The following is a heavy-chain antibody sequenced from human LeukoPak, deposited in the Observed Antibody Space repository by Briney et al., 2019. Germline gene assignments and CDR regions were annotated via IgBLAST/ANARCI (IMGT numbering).Heavy chain of an antibody. CDR2: ISWNSDNI. J-gene: IGHJ3*02. CDR3: AKDTSSSSWYWAFDI. V-gene: IGHV3-9*01. CDR1: GFTFDDYA. Sequence: GGSLRLSCEASGFTFDDYAMHWVRQAPGKGLEWVSGISWNSDNIAYADSVKGRFTISRDNAKNFLYLQMNSLRPEDTALYYCAKDTSSSSWYWAFDIWGQGTLVTVSS. D-gene: IGHD6-13*01.